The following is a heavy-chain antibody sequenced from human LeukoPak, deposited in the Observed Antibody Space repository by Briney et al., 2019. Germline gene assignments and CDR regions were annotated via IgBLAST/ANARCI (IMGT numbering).Heavy chain of an antibody. V-gene: IGHV4-59*08. Sequence: TPSDTLSLTCTVSGGSISSYYWSWIRQPPGKGLEWIGYIYYSGSTYYNPSLKRRVTISVDTSKNQFSLKLSSVTAADTAVYYCARHRVQNWFDPWGQGTLVTVSS. CDR1: GGSISSYY. CDR2: IYYSGST. J-gene: IGHJ5*02. CDR3: ARHRVQNWFDP.